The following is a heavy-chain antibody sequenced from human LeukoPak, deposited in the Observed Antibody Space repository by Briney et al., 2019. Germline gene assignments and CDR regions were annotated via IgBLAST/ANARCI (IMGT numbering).Heavy chain of an antibody. J-gene: IGHJ4*02. CDR1: GDSISSSSYY. CDR3: ARRDYYDSSAYYYAY. V-gene: IGHV4-39*01. CDR2: IYYSGNT. D-gene: IGHD3-22*01. Sequence: NSSETLSLTCTVSGDSISSSSYYWGWIRQAPGKGLEWIGSIYYSGNTYYNPSLKSRVTISVDTSKKQLSLKLSSVTAADTAAYYCARRDYYDSSAYYYAYWGQGTLVTVSS.